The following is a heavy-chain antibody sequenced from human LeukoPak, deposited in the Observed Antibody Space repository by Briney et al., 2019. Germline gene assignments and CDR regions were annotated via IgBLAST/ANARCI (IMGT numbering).Heavy chain of an antibody. J-gene: IGHJ4*02. V-gene: IGHV4-38-2*02. CDR1: GYSITSGYF. CDR3: ARQGGYSSSPDY. D-gene: IGHD6-13*01. CDR2: IYHSGTT. Sequence: PSETLSLTCSVSGYSITSGYFWAWIRQTPGKGLEWIGSIYHSGTTYYNPSLKSRVTMSLDTSKNHFSLKLSSVTAADTAVYYCARQGGYSSSPDYWGQGTLVTVSS.